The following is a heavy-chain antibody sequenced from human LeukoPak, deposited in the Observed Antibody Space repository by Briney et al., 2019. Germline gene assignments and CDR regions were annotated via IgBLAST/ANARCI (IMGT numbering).Heavy chain of an antibody. Sequence: GGSLRLSCAASGFTFRSYNMKWVGQAPGKGLEWVSCISSSSSRYIYYADSVKGRFTISRDNAKNSLYLQMNSLRAEDTAVYYCARTGPTEYAFDIWGQGTMVTVSS. CDR1: GFTFRSYN. CDR3: ARTGPTEYAFDI. J-gene: IGHJ3*02. V-gene: IGHV3-21*01. CDR2: ISSSSSRYI. D-gene: IGHD2/OR15-2a*01.